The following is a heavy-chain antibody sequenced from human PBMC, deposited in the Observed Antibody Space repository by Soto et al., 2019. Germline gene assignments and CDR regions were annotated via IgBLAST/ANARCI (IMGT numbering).Heavy chain of an antibody. D-gene: IGHD2-21*02. CDR3: ARVRAYCGGDCSYFDY. CDR1: GFTFSSYS. CDR2: ISSSSSTI. V-gene: IGHV3-48*02. Sequence: PGGSLRLSCAASGFTFSSYSMNWVRQAPGKGLEWVSYISSSSSTIYYADSVKGRFTISRDNAKNSLYLQMNSLRDEGTAVYYCARVRAYCGGDCSYFDYWGQGTLVTVSS. J-gene: IGHJ4*02.